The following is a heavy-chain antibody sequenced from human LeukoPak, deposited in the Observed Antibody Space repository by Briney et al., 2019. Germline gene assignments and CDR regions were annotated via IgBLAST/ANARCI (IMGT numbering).Heavy chain of an antibody. CDR1: GFTFSSYE. J-gene: IGHJ4*02. D-gene: IGHD3-22*01. CDR3: TVDTDYFEGLGFPRPALNDY. Sequence: GGSLRLSCAASGFTFSSYEMNWVRPAPGKGLEWVSYISSSGSTIYFADSVKGRFTISRDNAKSSLYLQMNSLRAEDTAVYFCTVDTDYFEGLGFPRPALNDYWGQGTLVTVSS. CDR2: ISSSGSTI. V-gene: IGHV3-48*03.